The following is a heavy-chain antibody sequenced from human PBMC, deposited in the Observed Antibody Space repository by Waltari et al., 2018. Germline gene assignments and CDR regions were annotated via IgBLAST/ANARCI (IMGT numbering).Heavy chain of an antibody. J-gene: IGHJ4*02. CDR3: ARGLELGYCTNGVCYSYYFDY. Sequence: QVQLVESGGGVVQPGRSLRLSCAASGFTFSSYGMHWVRQAPGKGLEWVAVIWYDGSNKYYADSVKGRFTISRDNSKNTLYLQMNSLRAEDTAVYYCARGLELGYCTNGVCYSYYFDYWGQGTLVTVSS. CDR1: GFTFSSYG. CDR2: IWYDGSNK. V-gene: IGHV3-33*01. D-gene: IGHD2-8*01.